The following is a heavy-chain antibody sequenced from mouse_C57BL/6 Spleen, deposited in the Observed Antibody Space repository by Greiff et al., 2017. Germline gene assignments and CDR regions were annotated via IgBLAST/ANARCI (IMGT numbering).Heavy chain of an antibody. CDR3: ARRDYYGSSHWYFDV. J-gene: IGHJ1*03. CDR1: GYTFTSYW. D-gene: IGHD1-1*01. CDR2: IDPSDSYT. V-gene: IGHV1-50*01. Sequence: VKLQQPGAELVKPGASVKLSCKASGYTFTSYWMQWVKQRPGQGLEWIGEIDPSDSYTNYNQKFKGKATLTVDTSSSTAYMQLSSLTSEDSAVYYCARRDYYGSSHWYFDVWGTGTTVTVSS.